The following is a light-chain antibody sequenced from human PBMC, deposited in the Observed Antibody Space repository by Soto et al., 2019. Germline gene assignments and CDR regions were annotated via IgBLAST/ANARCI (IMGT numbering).Light chain of an antibody. CDR3: AAWDDSLNGYV. CDR2: GSD. CDR1: SSNIGSKT. V-gene: IGLV1-44*01. J-gene: IGLJ1*01. Sequence: QSVLTQPPSASVTPGQRVTLSCSGSSSNIGSKTVNWYQQLPGTAPKLLIYGSDQRPSGVPDRFSGSKSGTSASLAISGLQSEDEADYYCAAWDDSLNGYVFGTGTKVTVL.